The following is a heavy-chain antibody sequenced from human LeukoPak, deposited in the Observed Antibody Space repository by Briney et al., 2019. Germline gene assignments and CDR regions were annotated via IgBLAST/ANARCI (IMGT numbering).Heavy chain of an antibody. CDR1: GDSISSGAYS. D-gene: IGHD5-18*01. V-gene: IGHV4-30-2*01. CDR3: AREPFSRGNSYGTGAFDI. CDR2: IDHSGST. Sequence: PSQTLSLTCAVSGDSISSGAYSWSWIRQPPGKGLEWIGYIDHSGSTYYNPSLKSRVTISVDRSKNQFSLKLSSVTAADTAVYYCAREPFSRGNSYGTGAFDIWGQGTMVTVSS. J-gene: IGHJ3*02.